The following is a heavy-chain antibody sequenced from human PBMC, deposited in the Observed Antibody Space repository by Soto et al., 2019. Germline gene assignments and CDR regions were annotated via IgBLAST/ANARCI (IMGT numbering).Heavy chain of an antibody. V-gene: IGHV3-30-3*01. CDR1: GFTFSNYA. Sequence: QVQLVESGGGVVQPGRSLRLSCAASGFTFSNYAMHWVRQAPGKGLEWVAVISYDGSNKYYADSVKGRFTISRDNSKNTLHLQMYSLRAEDTAVYYCARGNCVSTSCYFDYRGQGNLVTVSS. CDR2: ISYDGSNK. J-gene: IGHJ4*02. D-gene: IGHD2-2*01. CDR3: ARGNCVSTSCYFDY.